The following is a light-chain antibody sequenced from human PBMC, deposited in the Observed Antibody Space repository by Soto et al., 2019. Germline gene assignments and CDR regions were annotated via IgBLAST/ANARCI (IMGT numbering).Light chain of an antibody. CDR3: QHRSNWLA. V-gene: IGKV3-11*01. Sequence: EIVLTQSPATLSLSPGERANLSCRASQSVSTYLAWYQQKPGQAPRLLIYDASNRATGIPARFSGSGSGTDFTLTISSLEPEDFAVYYCQHRSNWLAFGGGTKVDIK. CDR1: QSVSTY. CDR2: DAS. J-gene: IGKJ4*01.